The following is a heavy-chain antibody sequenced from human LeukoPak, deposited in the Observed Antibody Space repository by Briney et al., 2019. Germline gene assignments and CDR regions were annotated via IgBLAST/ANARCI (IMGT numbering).Heavy chain of an antibody. V-gene: IGHV3-30-3*01. J-gene: IGHJ4*02. D-gene: IGHD3-10*01. Sequence: GGSLRLSCAASGFTFRNYVIHWVHQAPGKGLEWVAVTSSDLNVKLYADSVKGRFTISRDNSRSTLYLQMNSLRPEDTAIYYCAREGYYGSGSPPSLYFDYWGQGTLVTVSS. CDR1: GFTFRNYV. CDR2: TSSDLNVK. CDR3: AREGYYGSGSPPSLYFDY.